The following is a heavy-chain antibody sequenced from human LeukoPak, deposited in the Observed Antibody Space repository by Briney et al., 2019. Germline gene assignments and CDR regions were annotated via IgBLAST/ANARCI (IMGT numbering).Heavy chain of an antibody. Sequence: GGSLRLSCAASGFTFSSYGMHWVRQAPGKGLEWVAFIRYDGGNKYYADSVKGRFTISRDNSKNTLYLQMNSLRAEDTAVYYCAKGYYDYVWGSYYFDYWGQGTLVTVSS. D-gene: IGHD3-16*01. CDR1: GFTFSSYG. CDR2: IRYDGGNK. CDR3: AKGYYDYVWGSYYFDY. J-gene: IGHJ4*02. V-gene: IGHV3-30*02.